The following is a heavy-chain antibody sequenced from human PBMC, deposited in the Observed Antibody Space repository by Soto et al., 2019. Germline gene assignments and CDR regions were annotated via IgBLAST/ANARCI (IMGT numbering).Heavy chain of an antibody. CDR3: AKGIAGYYYDSSGYGNDAFDI. D-gene: IGHD3-22*01. CDR2: ISGSGGST. V-gene: IGHV3-23*01. Sequence: GGSLRLSCTASGFTFSSCAMSWVRQAPGKGLEWVSAISGSGGSTYYADSVKGRFTISRDNSKNTLYLQMNSLRAEDTAVYYCAKGIAGYYYDSSGYGNDAFDIWGQGTMVTVSS. J-gene: IGHJ3*02. CDR1: GFTFSSCA.